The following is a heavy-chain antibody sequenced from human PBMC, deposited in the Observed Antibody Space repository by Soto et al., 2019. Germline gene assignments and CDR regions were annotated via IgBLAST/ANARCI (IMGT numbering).Heavy chain of an antibody. CDR1: GYTFTNFV. D-gene: IGHD2-15*01. CDR2: INAANGNT. Sequence: QVQLVQSGAEVKKPGASVKVSCKASGYTFTNFVMHWVRQAPGDRLEWMGWINAANGNTKYSQKLQGRVIISMDTSASTAYMELSSLTSEDTAVYYCARDYPYCTGGSCPGYCGQGTLVIVSS. CDR3: ARDYPYCTGGSCPGY. V-gene: IGHV1-3*01. J-gene: IGHJ4*02.